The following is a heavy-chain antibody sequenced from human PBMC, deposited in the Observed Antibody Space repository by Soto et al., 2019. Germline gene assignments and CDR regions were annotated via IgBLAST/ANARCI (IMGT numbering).Heavy chain of an antibody. CDR2: ISGSGGST. V-gene: IGHV3-23*01. CDR1: GFTFSSYA. J-gene: IGHJ3*02. Sequence: ASGFTFSSYAMSWVRQAPGKGLEWVSAISGSGGSTYYADSVKGRFTISGDNSKNTLYLQMNSLRAEDTAVYYCAKDQQKNRAFDIWGQGTMVTVSS. CDR3: AKDQQKNRAFDI.